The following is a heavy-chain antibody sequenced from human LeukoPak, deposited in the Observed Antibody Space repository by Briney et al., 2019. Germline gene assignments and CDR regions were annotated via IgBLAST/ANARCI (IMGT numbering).Heavy chain of an antibody. J-gene: IGHJ5*02. CDR2: IYHSGST. CDR1: GGSISSSSYY. V-gene: IGHV4-39*07. D-gene: IGHD6-19*01. Sequence: KTSETLSLTCTVSGGSISSSSYYWGWIRQPPGKGLEWIGSIYHSGSTYYNPSLKSRVTISVDTSKNQFSLKLSSVTAADTAVYYCASCIAVAGSNWFDPWGQGTLVTVSS. CDR3: ASCIAVAGSNWFDP.